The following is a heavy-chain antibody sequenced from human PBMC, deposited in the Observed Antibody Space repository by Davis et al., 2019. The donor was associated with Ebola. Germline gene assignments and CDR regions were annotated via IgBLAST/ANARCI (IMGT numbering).Heavy chain of an antibody. CDR3: ARDRGGDYSFDY. CDR2: INAGNGNT. V-gene: IGHV1-3*01. CDR1: GYTFNIYA. J-gene: IGHJ4*02. D-gene: IGHD3-10*01. Sequence: AASVKVSCKASGYTFNIYAMHWVRQAPGQRLEWMGWINAGNGNTKYSQKFQGRVTITRDTSASTAYMELSSLRSGDTAVYYCARDRGGDYSFDYWGQGTLVTVSS.